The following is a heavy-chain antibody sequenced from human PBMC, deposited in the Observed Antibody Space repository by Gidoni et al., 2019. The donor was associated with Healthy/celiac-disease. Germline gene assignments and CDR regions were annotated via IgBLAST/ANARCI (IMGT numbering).Heavy chain of an antibody. CDR3: ARGEWMAVAGFDY. CDR2: IKQDGSEK. Sequence: EVQLVESGGGLVQPGGSRRLSCAASGFTFSSYWMSWVRQAPGKGLEWVANIKQDGSEKYYVDSVKGRFTISRDNAKNSLYLQMNSLRAEDTAVYYCARGEWMAVAGFDYWGQGTLVTVSS. CDR1: GFTFSSYW. J-gene: IGHJ4*02. V-gene: IGHV3-7*03. D-gene: IGHD6-19*01.